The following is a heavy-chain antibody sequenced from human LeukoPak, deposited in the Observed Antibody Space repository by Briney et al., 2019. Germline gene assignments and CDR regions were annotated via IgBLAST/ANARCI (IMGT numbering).Heavy chain of an antibody. D-gene: IGHD3-10*01. Sequence: ASVKVSCKVSGYTLTELSMHWVRQAPGKGLEWMGGFDPEDGETIYAQKFQGRVTITADESTSTAYMELSSLRAEDTAVYYCARGERTLWFGELLRNWGQGTLVTVSS. J-gene: IGHJ4*02. CDR1: GYTLTELS. CDR3: ARGERTLWFGELLRN. V-gene: IGHV1-24*01. CDR2: FDPEDGET.